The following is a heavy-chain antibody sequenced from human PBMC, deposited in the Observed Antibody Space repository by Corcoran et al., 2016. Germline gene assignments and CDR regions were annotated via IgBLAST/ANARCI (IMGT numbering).Heavy chain of an antibody. Sequence: QVQLVQSGAEVKKPGSSVKVSCKASGGTFNSYAISWVRQAPGQGLEWMGGIIPISGTANYAQKFQGRVTITADESTSTAYMELSSLRSEDTAVYYCARFGRELRNYYGMDVWGQGTTVTVSS. CDR1: GGTFNSYA. CDR2: IIPISGTA. CDR3: ARFGRELRNYYGMDV. D-gene: IGHD1-26*01. J-gene: IGHJ6*02. V-gene: IGHV1-69*01.